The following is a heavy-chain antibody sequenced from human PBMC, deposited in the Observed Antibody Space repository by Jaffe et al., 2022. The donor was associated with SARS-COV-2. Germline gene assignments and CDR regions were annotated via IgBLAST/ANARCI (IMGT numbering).Heavy chain of an antibody. CDR2: VYPSGST. V-gene: IGHV4-61*02. J-gene: IGHJ5*02. D-gene: IGHD1-1*01. CDR3: ARDYSGTQDP. CDR1: GDSISSSSDY. Sequence: QVQLQESGPGLVKPSQTLSLTCSVSGDSISSSSDYWSWIRQPAGKGLEWIGRVYPSGSTNYNPSLKSRVTISVDTSKNQFSLKLNSVTAADTAVYYCARDYSGTQDPWGQGILVTVSS.